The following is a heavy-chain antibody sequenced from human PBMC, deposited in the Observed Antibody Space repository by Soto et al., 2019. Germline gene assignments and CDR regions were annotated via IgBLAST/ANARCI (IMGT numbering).Heavy chain of an antibody. Sequence: SETLSLTCTVSGGSISGSYWSWIRQTPGKVLEWVGYIHYSGSTNYNPSLKSRVTMSVDSAKNQFSLQLSSVTAADTAVYYCAREPPRTPSVYHSGMDVWGQGTMVTVSS. CDR2: IHYSGST. CDR3: AREPPRTPSVYHSGMDV. D-gene: IGHD3-10*01. J-gene: IGHJ6*02. V-gene: IGHV4-59*01. CDR1: GGSISGSY.